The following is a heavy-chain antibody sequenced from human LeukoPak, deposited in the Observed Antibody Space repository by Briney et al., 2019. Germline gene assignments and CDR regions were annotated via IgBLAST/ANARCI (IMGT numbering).Heavy chain of an antibody. CDR1: GGSISSGSYS. CDR3: AKLSLGDFEYFDY. V-gene: IGHV3-23*01. CDR2: ISVAGATT. Sequence: LSLTCTVSGGSISSGSYSWSWVRQAPGKGLEWVSSISVAGATTDYADSVKGRFTISRDNSKSTVYLQMNGLRVEDTALYYCAKLSLGDFEYFDYWGQGTLVTVSS. D-gene: IGHD2-21*02. J-gene: IGHJ4*02.